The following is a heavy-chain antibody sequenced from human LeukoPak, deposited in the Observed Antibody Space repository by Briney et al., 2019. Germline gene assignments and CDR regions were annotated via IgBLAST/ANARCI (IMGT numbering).Heavy chain of an antibody. CDR3: ARGPTRQYFDS. CDR1: GGSISSSSYY. D-gene: IGHD6-6*01. CDR2: IYYSGST. J-gene: IGHJ4*02. Sequence: PSETLSLTCTVSGGSISSSSYYWGWIRQPPGKGLEWIGSIYYSGSTYYNPSLKSRVTISVDTSKNQFSLKLSSVTAADTAVYYCARGPTRQYFDSWGQGTLVTVSS. V-gene: IGHV4-39*07.